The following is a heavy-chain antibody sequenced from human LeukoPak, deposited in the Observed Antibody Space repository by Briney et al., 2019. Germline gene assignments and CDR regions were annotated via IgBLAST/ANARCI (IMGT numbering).Heavy chain of an antibody. CDR2: IYNSGRT. CDR3: ARVADEFGDYGFDS. J-gene: IGHJ4*02. D-gene: IGHD4-17*01. CDR1: GGPISSATYY. V-gene: IGHV4-30-4*01. Sequence: PSETLSLTCAVSGGPISSATYYWSWIRQPPGKGLERVGHIYNSGRTYYNPSLKRRLTMSLDTSRNQFSLRLSSVTAADTAVYHCARVADEFGDYGFDSWGQGTLVTVSS.